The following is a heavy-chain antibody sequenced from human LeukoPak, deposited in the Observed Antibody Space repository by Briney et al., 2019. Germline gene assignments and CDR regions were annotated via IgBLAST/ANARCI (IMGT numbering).Heavy chain of an antibody. CDR3: ARVMGPPDH. Sequence: ASVKVSCKTSGYTFNKLDITWVRQAPGQGLEWMGWISTYNGNPNPAQKFQGRVTMTTDSSTNMAYMELRSLRSDDTAVYYCARVMGPPDHWGQGTLVTVSS. V-gene: IGHV1-18*01. CDR2: ISTYNGNP. J-gene: IGHJ5*02. CDR1: GYTFNKLD. D-gene: IGHD3-16*01.